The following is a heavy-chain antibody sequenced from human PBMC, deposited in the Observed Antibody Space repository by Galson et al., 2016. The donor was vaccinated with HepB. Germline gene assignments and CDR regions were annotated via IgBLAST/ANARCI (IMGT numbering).Heavy chain of an antibody. CDR1: GFTFSDHA. Sequence: SLRLSCAASGFTFSDHAMCWFRQAPGKGLEWVGFISSNAYGGTTGFAASVKDRFTISRDDSKSIAYLQMNSLKIEDTAVYYRTDGGGIAAAARGLNHWGQGTLVTVSS. V-gene: IGHV3-49*03. CDR3: TDGGGIAAAARGLNH. D-gene: IGHD6-13*01. CDR2: ISSNAYGGTT. J-gene: IGHJ5*02.